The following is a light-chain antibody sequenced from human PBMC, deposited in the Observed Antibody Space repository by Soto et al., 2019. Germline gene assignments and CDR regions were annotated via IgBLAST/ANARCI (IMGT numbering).Light chain of an antibody. V-gene: IGLV1-44*01. CDR2: SNN. CDR1: SSNIGSNT. CDR3: AARDDSLNGYV. J-gene: IGLJ1*01. Sequence: QSVLTQPPSASGTPGRRVVISCSGSSSNIGSNTVNWYQQLPGTAPKLLIYSNNHRPSGVPDRFSGSKSGTSASLAISGLQSDDEADYYCAARDDSLNGYVFATGTKLTVL.